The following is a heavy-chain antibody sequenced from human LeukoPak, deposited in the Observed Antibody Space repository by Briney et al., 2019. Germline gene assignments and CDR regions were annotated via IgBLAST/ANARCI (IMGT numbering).Heavy chain of an antibody. CDR1: GFTFSSYT. CDR3: ARRQYSSSSEVDGMDV. CDR2: ISYDGSHK. D-gene: IGHD6-6*01. Sequence: GGSLRLSCEVSGFTFSSYTFYWIRQAPGKGLEWLAVISYDGSHKYYADSVKGRFTISRDNSKNTLYLQMNSLRVDDTAVYHCARRQYSSSSEVDGMDVWGQGTTVTVSS. J-gene: IGHJ6*02. V-gene: IGHV3-30-3*01.